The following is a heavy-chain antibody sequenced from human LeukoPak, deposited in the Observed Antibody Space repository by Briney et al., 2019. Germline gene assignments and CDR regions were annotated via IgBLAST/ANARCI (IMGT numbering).Heavy chain of an antibody. Sequence: GESLKISCQGSGYTSPIYWIGWVRQTPGKGLEWMGIIYPSDSHTIYSPSFQGQVTVSADKSISIAYLQWSSLKASDTAIYYCVRHYRPPQDSRAAKPTGYYYYYMDVWGTGTTVIVSS. D-gene: IGHD3-16*02. V-gene: IGHV5-51*01. J-gene: IGHJ6*03. CDR1: GYTSPIYW. CDR3: VRHYRPPQDSRAAKPTGYYYYYMDV. CDR2: IYPSDSHT.